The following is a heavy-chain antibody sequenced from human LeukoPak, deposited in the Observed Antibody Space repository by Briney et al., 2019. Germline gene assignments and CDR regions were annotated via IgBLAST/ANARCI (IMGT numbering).Heavy chain of an antibody. J-gene: IGHJ5*02. CDR2: INPNSGGT. CDR3: ARRPRGGAVWFDP. V-gene: IGHV1-2*02. CDR1: GYTFTGYY. D-gene: IGHD3-10*01. Sequence: GASVKVSCKASGYTFTGYYMHWVRQAPGQGLEWMGWINPNSGGTNYAQKFQGRVTMTRDTSISTAYMELSRLRSDDPAVYYCARRPRGGAVWFDPWGQGTLVTVSS.